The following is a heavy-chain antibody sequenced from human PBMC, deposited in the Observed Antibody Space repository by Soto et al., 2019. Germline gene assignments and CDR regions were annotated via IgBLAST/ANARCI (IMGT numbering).Heavy chain of an antibody. Sequence: EVQLVESGGGLVQPGRSLRLSCVASGFTFDDYAMHWVRQTPGKGLEWVSSIDWNGGSTAYADSVKGRFTISRDNARNSLYLQMNSLRPEDTALYYCVKGRGSYFVYFGLDVCGLGTTVTVSS. CDR2: IDWNGGST. V-gene: IGHV3-9*01. J-gene: IGHJ6*02. D-gene: IGHD1-26*01. CDR3: VKGRGSYFVYFGLDV. CDR1: GFTFDDYA.